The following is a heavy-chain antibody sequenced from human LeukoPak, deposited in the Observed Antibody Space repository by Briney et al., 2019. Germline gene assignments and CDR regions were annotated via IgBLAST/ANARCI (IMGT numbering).Heavy chain of an antibody. CDR2: SYYSGST. CDR3: ARGDLYSSSWYN. D-gene: IGHD6-13*01. J-gene: IGHJ4*02. CDR1: GGSISSGDNY. V-gene: IGHV4-30-4*08. Sequence: SETLSLTCTVSGGSISSGDNYWRWIRQPPGKGLEWIGYSYYSGSTYYNPSRKSRLTISVDTSKNQFSLKLSSVTAADTAVYYCARGDLYSSSWYNWGQGTLVTVSS.